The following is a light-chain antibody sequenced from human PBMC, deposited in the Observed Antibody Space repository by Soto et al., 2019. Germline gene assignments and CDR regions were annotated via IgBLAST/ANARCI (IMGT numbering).Light chain of an antibody. CDR2: RVS. V-gene: IGKV3D-20*02. J-gene: IGKJ5*01. CDR3: QQRSNWPQIT. Sequence: EIVLTQSACTLSLSPGERATLSCRASQTITTLAWYQRKPGQAPRLLIYRVSSRATGVPDRFSGSGSGTDYTLTISRLEPEDFAVYYCQQRSNWPQITFGQGTRLEIK. CDR1: QTITT.